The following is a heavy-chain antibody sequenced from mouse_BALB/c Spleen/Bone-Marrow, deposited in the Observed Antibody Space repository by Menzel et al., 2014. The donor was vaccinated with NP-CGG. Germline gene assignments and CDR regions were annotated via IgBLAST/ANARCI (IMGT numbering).Heavy chain of an antibody. V-gene: IGHV4-1*02. CDR3: ARLSYYGRFAY. J-gene: IGHJ3*01. CDR2: INPDSSTI. Sequence: EVQLQESRGGLVQPGGSLNLSCAASGFDFSRYWMSWVRQAPGKGLEWIGEINPDSSTINYTPSLKDKFIISRDNAKNTLYLQMSKVRSEDTALYYCARLSYYGRFAYWDEATSITISA. D-gene: IGHD1-1*01. CDR1: GFDFSRYW.